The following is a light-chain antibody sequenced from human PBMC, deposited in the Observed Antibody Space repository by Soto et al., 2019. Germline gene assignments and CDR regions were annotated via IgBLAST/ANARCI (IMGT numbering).Light chain of an antibody. CDR1: SSDIGAYIY. CDR3: CSYTSSRTYV. CDR2: EVT. J-gene: IGLJ1*01. V-gene: IGLV2-14*01. Sequence: QSALTQPPSASGSPGQSVTISCTGTSSDIGAYIYVSWYQQHPGKAPKVMIYEVTNRPSGVSDRFSGSKSGNTASLTLSGLQAEDEADYYCCSYTSSRTYVFGTGTKVTVL.